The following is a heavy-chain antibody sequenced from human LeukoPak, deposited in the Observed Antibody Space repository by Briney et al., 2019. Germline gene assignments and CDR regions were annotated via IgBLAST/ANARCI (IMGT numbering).Heavy chain of an antibody. J-gene: IGHJ4*02. V-gene: IGHV1-2*02. CDR1: GYTFTGYY. Sequence: ASVKVSCKASGYTFTGYYMQWVRQAPGQGLEGMGWINPNSCGTNYAQKFQGRVTMTRATYISTAHMELSRLRSDDTAVYYCARGMIVVVPAAADYWGQGTLVTVSS. CDR2: INPNSCGT. CDR3: ARGMIVVVPAAADY. D-gene: IGHD2-2*01.